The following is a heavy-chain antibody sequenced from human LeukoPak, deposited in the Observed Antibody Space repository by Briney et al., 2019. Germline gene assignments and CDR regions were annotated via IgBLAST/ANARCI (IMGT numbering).Heavy chain of an antibody. V-gene: IGHV4-59*01. J-gene: IGHJ4*02. Sequence: SSETLSLTCTISDDSISDYYRGWIRQPPGKGLEWIGYFHNSGTSTYNPSLKSRVTISADTSKNQFSLKLNSLTTADTAVYYCTRGAGWLIDYWGQGILVTVSS. D-gene: IGHD3-16*01. CDR2: FHNSGTS. CDR3: TRGAGWLIDY. CDR1: DDSISDYY.